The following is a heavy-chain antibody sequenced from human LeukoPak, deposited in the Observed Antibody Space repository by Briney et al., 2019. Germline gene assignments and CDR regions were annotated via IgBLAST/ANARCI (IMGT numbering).Heavy chain of an antibody. J-gene: IGHJ4*02. CDR1: GYIFTNYF. D-gene: IGHD2-15*01. CDR2: ISPSDGNR. CDR3: AREKFGGYFDY. V-gene: IGHV1-46*01. Sequence: GASVKVSCKASGYIFTNYFIHWVRQAPGQGLVWITIISPSDGNRVYGPKFQGRVTVTSDTSTSTVYMELSSLRSEDTAVYYCAREKFGGYFDYWGQGTLVTVSS.